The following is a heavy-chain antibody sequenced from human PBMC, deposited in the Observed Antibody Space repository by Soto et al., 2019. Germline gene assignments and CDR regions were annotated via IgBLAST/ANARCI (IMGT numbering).Heavy chain of an antibody. D-gene: IGHD5-12*01. CDR2: IYYSGST. CDR1: GFSLSNARMG. V-gene: IGHV4-31*03. Sequence: SGPTLVNPTETLTLTCTVSGFSLSNARMGVSWIRQHPGKGLEWIGYIYYSGSTYYNPSLKSRVTISVDTSKNQFSLKLSSVTTADTAVYYCASYSGYDLYYYYGMDVRGQGTPVTVSS. CDR3: ASYSGYDLYYYYGMDV. J-gene: IGHJ6*02.